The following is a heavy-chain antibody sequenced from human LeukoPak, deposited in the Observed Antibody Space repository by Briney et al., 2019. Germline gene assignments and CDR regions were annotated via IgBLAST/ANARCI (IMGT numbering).Heavy chain of an antibody. CDR3: APSSSGWRNWFDP. D-gene: IGHD6-19*01. CDR1: GFTFSSYA. J-gene: IGHJ5*02. CDR2: ISGSGGST. Sequence: GGSLRLSCAASGFTFSSYAMSWVRQAPGKGLEWVSSISGSGGSTYYADSVKGRFTISRDNSKNTLYLQMNSLRAEDTAVYYCAPSSSGWRNWFDPWGQGTLVTVSS. V-gene: IGHV3-23*01.